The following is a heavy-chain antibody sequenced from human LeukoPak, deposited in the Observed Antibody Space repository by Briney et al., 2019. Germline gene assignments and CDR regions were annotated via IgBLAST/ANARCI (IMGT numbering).Heavy chain of an antibody. CDR1: GGSFSGYY. Sequence: SETLSLTCAVYGGSFSGYYWSWIRQPPGKGLEWIGEINHSGSTNYNPSLKSRVTISVDTSKNQFSLKLSSVTAADTAVYYCARTLLYYDFWSGYYTRGWLDPWGQGTLVTVSS. CDR2: INHSGST. V-gene: IGHV4-34*01. J-gene: IGHJ5*02. CDR3: ARTLLYYDFWSGYYTRGWLDP. D-gene: IGHD3-3*01.